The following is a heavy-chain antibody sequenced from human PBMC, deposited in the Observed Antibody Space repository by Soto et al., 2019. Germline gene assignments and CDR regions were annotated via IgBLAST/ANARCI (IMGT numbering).Heavy chain of an antibody. D-gene: IGHD3-22*01. CDR3: AAVRNYYDSSPVDY. J-gene: IGHJ4*02. CDR1: GFTFTSSA. CDR2: IVVGSGNT. Sequence: SVKVSCKASGFTFTSSAVQWVRQARGQRLEWIGWIVVGSGNTNYAQKFQERVTITRDMSTSTAYMELSSLRSEDTAVYYCAAVRNYYDSSPVDYWGQGTLVTVSS. V-gene: IGHV1-58*01.